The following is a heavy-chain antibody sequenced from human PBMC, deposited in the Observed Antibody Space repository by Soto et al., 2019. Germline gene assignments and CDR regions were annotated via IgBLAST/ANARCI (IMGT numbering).Heavy chain of an antibody. CDR3: TSGVVPITY. CDR2: LYSAGSA. CDR1: GFTVSSNY. V-gene: IGHV3-53*01. J-gene: IGHJ4*02. Sequence: GGSLRLSCAASGFTVSSNYMTWVRQAPGKGLEWVSVLYSAGSAYYADSVRGRFSISRDNSKNTLYLQMDRLRAEDTAIYYCTSGVVPITYWGQGTLVTVS. D-gene: IGHD3-16*01.